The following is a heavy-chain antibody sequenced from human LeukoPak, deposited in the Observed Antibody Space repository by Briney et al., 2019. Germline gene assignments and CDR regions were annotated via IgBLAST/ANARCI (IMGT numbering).Heavy chain of an antibody. J-gene: IGHJ4*02. CDR3: ARHSFGHLFDN. CDR2: ISDIGSI. CDR1: GGSISSYY. D-gene: IGHD5-18*01. V-gene: IGHV4-59*01. Sequence: PSETLSLTCTVSGGSISSYYWSWIRQPPGKGLEWIAYISDIGSINYNPSLKSRVTISLDTSKSQFSLKLSSMTAADTAVYYCARHSFGHLFDNWGQGTLVTVSS.